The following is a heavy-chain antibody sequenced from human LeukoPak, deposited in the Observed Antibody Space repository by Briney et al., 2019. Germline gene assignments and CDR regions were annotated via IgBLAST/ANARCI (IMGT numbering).Heavy chain of an antibody. J-gene: IGHJ4*02. CDR2: IIPTVDIS. Sequence: ASVKVSCKASGGTFSSCGYAMSWVRRAPGEGLEWMGRIIPTVDISSYAQKFQGRVTISADKSTSTAYMELSSLRSEDSAMYYCARVRAMVTGAYFDYWGQGTLVTVSS. CDR3: ARVRAMVTGAYFDY. D-gene: IGHD5-18*01. CDR1: GGTFSSCGYA. V-gene: IGHV1-69*04.